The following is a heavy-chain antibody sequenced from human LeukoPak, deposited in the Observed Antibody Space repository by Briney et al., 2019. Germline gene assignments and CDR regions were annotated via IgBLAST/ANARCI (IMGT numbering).Heavy chain of an antibody. CDR1: GFTFTTYW. V-gene: IGHV3-7*01. CDR2: IKQDGTEK. CDR3: ASSSGWYGDY. Sequence: PGGSLRLSCAASGFTFTTYWMSWVRQAPGKGLEGVANIKQDGTEKYYVDSVKGRFTISRDNAKNSLYLQMNSLRAEDTAVYYCASSSGWYGDYWGQGTLVTVSS. J-gene: IGHJ4*02. D-gene: IGHD6-19*01.